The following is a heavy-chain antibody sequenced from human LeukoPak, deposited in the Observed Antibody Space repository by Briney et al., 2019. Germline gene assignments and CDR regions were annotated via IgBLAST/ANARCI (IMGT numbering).Heavy chain of an antibody. V-gene: IGHV1-2*02. CDR1: GYTFIAYY. CDR2: INPSSGGT. J-gene: IGHJ5*02. Sequence: ASVKVSCRASGYTFIAYYMHWVRQAPGQGLEWMGWINPSSGGTNYAQKFQGRVTMTRDTSISTVYMQLSRLRSDDTAVYYCAKVVVAAIDWFDPWGQGTLVTVSS. CDR3: AKVVVAAIDWFDP. D-gene: IGHD2-15*01.